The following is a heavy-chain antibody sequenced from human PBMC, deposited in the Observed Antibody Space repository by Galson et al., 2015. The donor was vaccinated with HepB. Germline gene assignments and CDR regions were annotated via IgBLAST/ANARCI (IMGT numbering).Heavy chain of an antibody. CDR3: ARGDLGYYYGMDV. V-gene: IGHV4-59*01. Sequence: SETLSLTCTVSGGSISSYYWSWIRQPPGKGLEWIGYIYYSGSTNYNPSLKSRVTISVDTSKNQFSLKLSSVTAADTAVYYCARGDLGYYYGMDVWGQGTTVTVSS. D-gene: IGHD3-16*01. CDR1: GGSISSYY. J-gene: IGHJ6*02. CDR2: IYYSGST.